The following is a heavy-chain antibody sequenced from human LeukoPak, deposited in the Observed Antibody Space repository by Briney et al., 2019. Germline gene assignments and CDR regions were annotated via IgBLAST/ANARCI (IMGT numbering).Heavy chain of an antibody. Sequence: PERSLRLSCSASGLTFSHYGFHWVRQAPGKGLEWVAVIWSDGSNKYYGDSVKGRFIIYRDDSQNTISLQMNSLRSEDTGVYYCAKDAQRGFDYSNSLEYWGQGSRVFVSS. V-gene: IGHV3-33*06. CDR1: GLTFSHYG. J-gene: IGHJ4*02. D-gene: IGHD4-11*01. CDR3: AKDAQRGFDYSNSLEY. CDR2: IWSDGSNK.